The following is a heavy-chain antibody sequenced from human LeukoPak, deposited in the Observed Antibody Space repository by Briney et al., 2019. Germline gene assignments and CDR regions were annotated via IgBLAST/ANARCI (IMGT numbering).Heavy chain of an antibody. CDR3: ARGCPGY. V-gene: IGHV4-34*01. CDR1: GGSFSDYK. CDR2: IDHSGSA. J-gene: IGHJ4*02. Sequence: PSETLSLTCAVYGGSFSDYKWTWIRQTPGKGLEWIGKIDHSGSAKYNPSLKSRVTMSSDTSKRQFSLELTSVTAADTAVYYCARGCPGYWGQGTLVTVS.